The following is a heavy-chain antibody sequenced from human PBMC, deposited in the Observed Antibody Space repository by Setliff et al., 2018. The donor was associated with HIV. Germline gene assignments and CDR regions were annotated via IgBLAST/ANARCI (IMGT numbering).Heavy chain of an antibody. V-gene: IGHV3-48*01. CDR2: ISGLGGGTI. CDR3: ARAGVVEGYYYYYYMDA. CDR1: GFTFDSYS. Sequence: RLSCATSGFTFDSYSIIWVRQAPGKGLEWVSYISGLGGGTIYYADSVRGRFTISRDDAEKSVYLQMNSLRAEDTAVYYCARAGVVEGYYYYYYMDAWGKGTTVTVSS. D-gene: IGHD2-15*01. J-gene: IGHJ6*03.